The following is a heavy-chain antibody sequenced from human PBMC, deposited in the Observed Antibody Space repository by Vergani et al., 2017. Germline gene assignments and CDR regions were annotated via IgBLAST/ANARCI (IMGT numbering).Heavy chain of an antibody. V-gene: IGHV3-11*01. J-gene: IGHJ6*02. Sequence: QVQLVESGGGLVKPGGSLRLSCAASGFTFSDYYMSWIRQAPGKGLEWVSYISSSGSTIYYADSVKGRFTISRDDAKNSLYLKMNSLRAEDTAVYYCAGDRWLLLREDCYYYYGMDVWGQGTTVTVSS. CDR3: AGDRWLLLREDCYYYYGMDV. CDR2: ISSSGSTI. D-gene: IGHD2-15*01. CDR1: GFTFSDYY.